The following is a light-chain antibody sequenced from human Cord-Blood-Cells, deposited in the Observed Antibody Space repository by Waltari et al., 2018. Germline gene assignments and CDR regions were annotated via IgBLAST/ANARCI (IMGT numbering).Light chain of an antibody. CDR3: SSYTSSSTWV. V-gene: IGLV2-14*03. J-gene: IGLJ3*02. CDR1: SSDVGGYNY. CDR2: DVS. Sequence: QSALPQPASVSGPPAQSLTISCTGTSSDVGGYNYVSWYQQHPGKAPKRMIYDVSNRPSGVSNRFSGSKSGNTASLTISGLQAEDEADYYCSSYTSSSTWVFGGGTKLTVL.